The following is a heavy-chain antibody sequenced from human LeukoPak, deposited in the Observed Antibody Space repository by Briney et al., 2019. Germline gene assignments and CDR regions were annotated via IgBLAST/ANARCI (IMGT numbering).Heavy chain of an antibody. CDR1: GGSFSGYY. CDR3: ARELYYYGSGSYLY. V-gene: IGHV4-34*01. D-gene: IGHD3-10*01. J-gene: IGHJ4*02. CDR2: INHSGST. Sequence: PSETLSLTCAVYGGSFSGYYWSWIRQPPGKGLEWIGEINHSGSTNYNPSLKSRVTISVDTSKNQFSLKLSSVTAADTAVYYCARELYYYGSGSYLYWGQGTLVTVS.